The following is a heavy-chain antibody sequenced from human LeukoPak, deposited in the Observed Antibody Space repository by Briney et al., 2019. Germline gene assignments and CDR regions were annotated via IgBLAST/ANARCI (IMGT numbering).Heavy chain of an antibody. CDR3: ARGPYKYDSSGCFDY. Sequence: SETLSLTCTVSGGSISSYYWSWIRQPPGKGLEWIGYIYYSGSTNYNPSLKSRVTTSVDTSKNQFSLKLSSVTAADTAVYYCARGPYKYDSSGCFDYWGQGTLSPSPQ. J-gene: IGHJ4*02. CDR2: IYYSGST. D-gene: IGHD3-22*01. V-gene: IGHV4-59*08. CDR1: GGSISSYY.